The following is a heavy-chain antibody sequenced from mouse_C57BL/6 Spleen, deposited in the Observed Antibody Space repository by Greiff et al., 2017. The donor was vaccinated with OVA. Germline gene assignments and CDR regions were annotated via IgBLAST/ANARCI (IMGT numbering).Heavy chain of an antibody. D-gene: IGHD1-1*01. J-gene: IGHJ1*03. CDR3: VRGDYYGRLHWYFDV. V-gene: IGHV10-3*01. Sequence: EVQLVESGGGLVQPKGSLKLSCAASGFTFNTYAMHWVRQAPGKGLEWVARIRSKSSNYATYYADSVKDRFTISRDDSQSMLYLQMNNLKTEDTAMYYCVRGDYYGRLHWYFDVWGTGTTVTVSS. CDR1: GFTFNTYA. CDR2: IRSKSSNYAT.